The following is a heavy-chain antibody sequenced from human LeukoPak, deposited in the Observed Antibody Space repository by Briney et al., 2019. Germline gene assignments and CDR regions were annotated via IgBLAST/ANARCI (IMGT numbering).Heavy chain of an antibody. CDR2: ISGSGGST. Sequence: GGSLRLSCAASGFTFSSYAVSWVRQAPGKGLEWVSAISGSGGSTYYADSVKGRFTISRDNSKNTLYLQMNSLRAEDTAVYYCAKASSAGYYYGMDVWGQGTTVTVSS. D-gene: IGHD6-19*01. V-gene: IGHV3-23*01. J-gene: IGHJ6*02. CDR1: GFTFSSYA. CDR3: AKASSAGYYYGMDV.